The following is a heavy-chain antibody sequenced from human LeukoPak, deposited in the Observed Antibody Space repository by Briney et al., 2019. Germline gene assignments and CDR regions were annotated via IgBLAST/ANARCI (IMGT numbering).Heavy chain of an antibody. Sequence: PSETLSLTCTVSGGSISSSSYYWGWIRQPPGKGLEWIGSIYYSGSTYYNPSLKSRVTISVDTSKNQFSLRLSSVTAADTAVYYCARGNYAPFDYWGQGTLVTVSS. CDR3: ARGNYAPFDY. V-gene: IGHV4-39*01. CDR1: GGSISSSSYY. J-gene: IGHJ4*02. D-gene: IGHD5-24*01. CDR2: IYYSGST.